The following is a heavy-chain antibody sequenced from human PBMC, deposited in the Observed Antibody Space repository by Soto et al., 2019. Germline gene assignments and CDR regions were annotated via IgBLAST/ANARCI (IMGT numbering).Heavy chain of an antibody. CDR3: ANVRRADWEPFYSSAMDV. D-gene: IGHD3-10*02. CDR1: GGTFSSFT. V-gene: IGHV1-69*13. CDR2: IIPIYGTA. J-gene: IGHJ6*04. Sequence: SVKVSCKASGGTFSSFTISWVRQAPGQGLEWMGGIIPIYGTANYAQKFQGRVTITADASTRTAYMELSSLRSEDTAVYYCANVRRADWEPFYSSAMDVGGKETRVTSPQ.